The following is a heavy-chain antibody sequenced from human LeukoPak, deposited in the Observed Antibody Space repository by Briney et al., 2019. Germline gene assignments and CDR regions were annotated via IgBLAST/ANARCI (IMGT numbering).Heavy chain of an antibody. J-gene: IGHJ4*02. CDR2: IYYSGSTT. Sequence: PSQTLSLTCTVSGGSVSSGSYYWSWIRQPPGKGLEWIGFIYYSGSTTNYNPSLKSRVTISVDTSKNQFSLKLSSVTAADTAVYYCARGQGIVGAFDYWGQGTLVTVSS. CDR3: ARGQGIVGAFDY. D-gene: IGHD3-22*01. V-gene: IGHV4-61*01. CDR1: GGSVSSGSYY.